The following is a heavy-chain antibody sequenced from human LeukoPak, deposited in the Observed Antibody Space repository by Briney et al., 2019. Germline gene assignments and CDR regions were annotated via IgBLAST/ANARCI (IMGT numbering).Heavy chain of an antibody. Sequence: SETLSLTCTVSGGSISSGDYYWSWIRQPPGKGLEWIGYIYYSGSTSYNPSLKSRVTISVDTSKNQFSLKLSSVTAADTAVYYRAREGSSGWYTDYWGQGTLVTVSS. CDR3: AREGSSGWYTDY. V-gene: IGHV4-30-4*01. D-gene: IGHD6-19*01. CDR1: GGSISSGDYY. J-gene: IGHJ4*02. CDR2: IYYSGST.